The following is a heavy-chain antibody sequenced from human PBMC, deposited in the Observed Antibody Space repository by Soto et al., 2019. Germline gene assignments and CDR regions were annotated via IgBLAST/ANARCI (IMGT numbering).Heavy chain of an antibody. CDR2: IYHSGST. CDR1: GAAISSSY. J-gene: IGHJ6*02. V-gene: IGHV4-59*01. Sequence: SETLSLTCTVPGAAISSSYWSWIRQPPGKGLEWIGYIYHSGSTNYNPSLKSRVTISMDTSKNQFSLRLSSVTAADTAVYYCARAGIVQVSYAMDVWGQGTTVTVSS. D-gene: IGHD2-8*01. CDR3: ARAGIVQVSYAMDV.